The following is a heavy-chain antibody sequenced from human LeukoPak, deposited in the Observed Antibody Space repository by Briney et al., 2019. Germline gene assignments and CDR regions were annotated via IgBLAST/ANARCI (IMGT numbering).Heavy chain of an antibody. CDR3: VTDQTGRHPYFFDY. D-gene: IGHD3-10*01. V-gene: IGHV3-7*01. CDR2: IKEDGSEI. CDR1: GFNFSTYW. J-gene: IGHJ4*02. Sequence: GGSLRLSCAASGFNFSTYWMTWVRQVLGKGLEWVANIKEDGSEIYYVDAVKGRFSISRDNAKTSLYLQMNNLSVADAAVYYCVTDQTGRHPYFFDYWGQGTLVTVSS.